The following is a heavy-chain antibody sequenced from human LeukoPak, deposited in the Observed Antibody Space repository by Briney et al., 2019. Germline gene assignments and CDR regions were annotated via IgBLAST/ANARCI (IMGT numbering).Heavy chain of an antibody. V-gene: IGHV4-30-2*01. CDR2: IYHSGST. CDR1: GGSISSGGYS. CDR3: AREIITMVRGVRYNWFDP. D-gene: IGHD3-10*01. J-gene: IGHJ5*02. Sequence: SETLSLTCAVSGGSISSGGYSWSWIRQPPGKGLEWIGYIYHSGSTYYNPPLKSRVTISVDRSKNQFSLKLSSVTAADTAVYYCAREIITMVRGVRYNWFDPWGQGTLVTVSS.